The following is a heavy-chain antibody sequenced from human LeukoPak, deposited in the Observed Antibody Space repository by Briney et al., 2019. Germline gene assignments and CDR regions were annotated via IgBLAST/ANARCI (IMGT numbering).Heavy chain of an antibody. CDR2: IYNIGST. CDR1: GGSISSYH. CDR3: ARDSERPPYYYYYMDV. J-gene: IGHJ6*03. V-gene: IGHV4-4*07. D-gene: IGHD3-10*01. Sequence: SETLSLTCNVSGGSISSYHWSWIRQPAGKGLEWVGRIYNIGSTNYNPSLKSRVFISVDKSKNLLSLKLISVTAADTAACFCARDSERPPYYYYYMDVWGRGTTVTVSS.